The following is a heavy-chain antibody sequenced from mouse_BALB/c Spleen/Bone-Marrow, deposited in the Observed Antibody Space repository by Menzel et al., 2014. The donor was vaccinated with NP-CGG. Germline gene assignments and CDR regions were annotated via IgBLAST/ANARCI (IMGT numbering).Heavy chain of an antibody. J-gene: IGHJ3*01. CDR1: GFNIKDTY. CDR3: TRAGGNYDGAGFAY. CDR2: IDPAKGNT. Sequence: VQLQQPGAELVKPGASVKLSCTTSGFNIKDTYIHWVKQRPEQGLEWIGRIDPAKGNTKFVPKFQGKATVTADTSSNTAYLHLSSLTSEDTAVYYCTRAGGNYDGAGFAYWGQGTLVTVSA. D-gene: IGHD2-4*01. V-gene: IGHV14-3*02.